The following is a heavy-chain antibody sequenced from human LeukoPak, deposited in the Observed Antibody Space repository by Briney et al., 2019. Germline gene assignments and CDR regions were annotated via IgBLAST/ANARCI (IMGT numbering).Heavy chain of an antibody. Sequence: GGSLRLSCAASGFTFSYYNMNWVRQAPGKGLEWVSSISSSSSFISCADSVKGRFTVSRDNAKNSLYLQMNSLRAEDTAVYYCARDHYYYDSSGYYYYFDYWGQGTLVTVSS. J-gene: IGHJ4*02. CDR1: GFTFSYYN. D-gene: IGHD3-22*01. CDR3: ARDHYYYDSSGYYYYFDY. CDR2: ISSSSSFI. V-gene: IGHV3-21*01.